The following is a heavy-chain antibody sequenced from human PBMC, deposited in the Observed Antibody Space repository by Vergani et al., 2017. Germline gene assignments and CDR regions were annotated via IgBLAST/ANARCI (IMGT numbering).Heavy chain of an antibody. CDR1: GYTFTSYG. J-gene: IGHJ6*02. D-gene: IGHD6-13*01. CDR3: ARDVLAAAGTPYYYYGMDV. CDR2: ISAYNGNT. V-gene: IGHV1-18*01. Sequence: QVQLVQSGAEVKKPGASVKVSCKASGYTFTSYGISWVRQAPGQGLEWMGWISAYNGNTNYAQKLQGRVTMTTDTSTSTAFMELRSLRSDDTAVYYCARDVLAAAGTPYYYYGMDVWGQGTTVTVSS.